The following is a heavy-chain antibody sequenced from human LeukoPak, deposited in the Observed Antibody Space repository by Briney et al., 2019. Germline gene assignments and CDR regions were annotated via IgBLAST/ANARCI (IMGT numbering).Heavy chain of an antibody. D-gene: IGHD6-19*01. V-gene: IGHV1-8*03. CDR3: ARGQVSSGWYPYGDY. Sequence: GASVKVSCKASGYTFTSYDINWVRQATGQGLEWMGWMNPNSGNTGYAQKFQGRVTITRNTSISTAYMELSSLRSEDTAVYYCARGQVSSGWYPYGDYWGQGTLVTVSS. J-gene: IGHJ4*02. CDR2: MNPNSGNT. CDR1: GYTFTSYD.